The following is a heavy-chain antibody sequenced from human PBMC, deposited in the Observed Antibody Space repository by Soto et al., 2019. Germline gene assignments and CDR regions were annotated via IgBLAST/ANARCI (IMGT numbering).Heavy chain of an antibody. J-gene: IGHJ6*03. V-gene: IGHV4-59*08. CDR1: GGSISSYY. CDR2: IYYSGST. CDR3: ARQKTAADLNYYYYYYMDV. Sequence: PSETLSLTCTVSGGSISSYYLSWIRQPTGKGLEWIGYIYYSGSTNYNPSLKSRVTISVDTSKNQFSLKLSSVTAADTAVYYCARQKTAADLNYYYYYYMDVWGKGTTVTVSS. D-gene: IGHD6-13*01.